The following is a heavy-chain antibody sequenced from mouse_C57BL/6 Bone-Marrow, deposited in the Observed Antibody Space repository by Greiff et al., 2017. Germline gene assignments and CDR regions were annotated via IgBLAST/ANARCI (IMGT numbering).Heavy chain of an antibody. J-gene: IGHJ1*03. V-gene: IGHV2-2*01. D-gene: IGHD2-2*01. CDR2: IWSRGST. CDR1: GFSLTSYG. CDR3: ARIWFYWYFDV. Sequence: VQLQESGPGLVQPSQSLSITCTVSGFSLTSYGVHWVRQSPGKGLEWLGVIWSRGSTDYNAAFISRLSISKDNSKSQVFFKMNSLQADDTAIYYCARIWFYWYFDVWGTGTTVTVSS.